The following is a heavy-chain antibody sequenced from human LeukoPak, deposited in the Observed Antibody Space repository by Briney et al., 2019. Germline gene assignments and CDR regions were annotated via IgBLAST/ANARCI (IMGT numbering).Heavy chain of an antibody. Sequence: GGSLRLSCAASGFTFGSYAMSWVRQAPGKGLEWVSDINGSGGSTYYTDSVKGRFTISRDNSKNTLYLQMNSLRAEDTAVYYCAKFYGRDAFDIWGQGTMVTVSS. V-gene: IGHV3-23*01. CDR3: AKFYGRDAFDI. CDR1: GFTFGSYA. CDR2: INGSGGST. J-gene: IGHJ3*02. D-gene: IGHD3-16*01.